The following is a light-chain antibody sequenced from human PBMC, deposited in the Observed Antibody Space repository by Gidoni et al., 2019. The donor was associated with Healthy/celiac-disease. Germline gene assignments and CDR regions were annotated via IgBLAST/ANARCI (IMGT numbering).Light chain of an antibody. CDR3: QQSYSTPWT. J-gene: IGKJ1*01. V-gene: IGKV1-39*01. Sequence: DIQMTQSPSSLSAAVGDRVTITCRASQSISSYLKWYQQKPGKAPKLLLYAASSLQSWAPSRFSGSGSGTDFILTISSLHPEDFATYYRQQSYSTPWTFGQGTKVEIK. CDR2: AAS. CDR1: QSISSY.